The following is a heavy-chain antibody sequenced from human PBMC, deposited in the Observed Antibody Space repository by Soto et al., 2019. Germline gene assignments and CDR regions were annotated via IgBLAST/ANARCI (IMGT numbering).Heavy chain of an antibody. CDR3: ARVQSYYYAGSGYYAFDY. CDR1: GYTFTDYY. D-gene: IGHD3-22*01. V-gene: IGHV1-2*02. CDR2: INPNSGGT. J-gene: IGHJ4*02. Sequence: QVQLVQSGAEVKKPGASVKVSCKASGYTFTDYYMHWVRQAPGQGLEWMGWINPNSGGTNYAQKFQGRVTMTRDTSISTAYMELSRLRSDDTALYYCARVQSYYYAGSGYYAFDYWGQGTLVTVSS.